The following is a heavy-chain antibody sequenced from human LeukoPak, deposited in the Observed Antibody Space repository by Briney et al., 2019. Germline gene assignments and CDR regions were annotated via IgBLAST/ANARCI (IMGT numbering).Heavy chain of an antibody. CDR1: GFTFSNYW. J-gene: IGHJ4*02. V-gene: IGHV3-7*04. Sequence: GGSLRLSCAASGFTFSNYWITWVRQAPGKGLEWVANIKQDGSEKYFVDSVKGRFTMSRDNAKNSLYLQMNSLRAEDTAVYYWAGGWGGNFDSGAREPWSPSPQ. D-gene: IGHD3-16*01. CDR2: IKQDGSEK. CDR3: AGGWGGNFDS.